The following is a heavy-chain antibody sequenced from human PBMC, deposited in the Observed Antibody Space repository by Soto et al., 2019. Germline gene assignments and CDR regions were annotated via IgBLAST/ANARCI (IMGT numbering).Heavy chain of an antibody. CDR1: GYTFTSYG. D-gene: IGHD1-26*01. CDR2: ISAHNGNT. J-gene: IGHJ4*02. Sequence: QVHLLQSGAEVKKPGASVKVSCKASGYTFTSYGITWVRQAPGQGLEWMGWISAHNGNTDYAQKLQGRVIVTRDTSTRTAYMELRSLRSDDTAGYYCASGRYGDYWGQGALVTVSS. V-gene: IGHV1-18*01. CDR3: ASGRYGDY.